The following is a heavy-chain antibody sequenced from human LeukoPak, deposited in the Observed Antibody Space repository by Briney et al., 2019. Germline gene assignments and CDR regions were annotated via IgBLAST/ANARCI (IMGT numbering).Heavy chain of an antibody. CDR1: GGSITGYY. J-gene: IGHJ5*02. CDR2: TYYSGTT. V-gene: IGHV4-59*08. D-gene: IGHD5-12*01. Sequence: SETLSLTCTVSGGSITGYYWSWIRQPPGKGLEWIGYTYYSGTTNYNPSLKSRVTISVDTSKNQFSLKLTSVTAADTAVYYCARGVRDGYDWDWFDPWGQGTLVTVSS. CDR3: ARGVRDGYDWDWFDP.